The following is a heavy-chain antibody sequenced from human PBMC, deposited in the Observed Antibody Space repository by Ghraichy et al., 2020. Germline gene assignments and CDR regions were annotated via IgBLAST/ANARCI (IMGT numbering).Heavy chain of an antibody. CDR3: ARHLNRYSSGWFDAFDI. J-gene: IGHJ3*02. CDR2: IYPGDSDT. D-gene: IGHD6-19*01. Sequence: GESLNISCKGSGYSFTSYWIGWVRQMPGKGLEWMGIIYPGDSDTRYSPSFQGQVTISADKSISTAYLQWSSLKASDTAMYYCARHLNRYSSGWFDAFDIWGQGTMVTVSS. V-gene: IGHV5-51*01. CDR1: GYSFTSYW.